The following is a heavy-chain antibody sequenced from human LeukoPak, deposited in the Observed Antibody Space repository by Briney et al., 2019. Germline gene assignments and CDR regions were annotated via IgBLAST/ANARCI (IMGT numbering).Heavy chain of an antibody. Sequence: GGSLRLSCAASGFTFSSYSMNWVRQAPGKGLEWVSSISSSSSYIYYADSVKGRFTISRDNSKNTLYLQMNSLRAEDTAVYYCARGGDSSGYSLDYWGQGTLVTVSS. D-gene: IGHD3-22*01. CDR2: ISSSSSYI. J-gene: IGHJ4*02. V-gene: IGHV3-21*01. CDR1: GFTFSSYS. CDR3: ARGGDSSGYSLDY.